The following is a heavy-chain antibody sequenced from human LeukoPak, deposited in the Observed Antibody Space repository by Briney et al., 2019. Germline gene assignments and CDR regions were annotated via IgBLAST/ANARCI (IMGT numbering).Heavy chain of an antibody. CDR2: IRYDGSNK. J-gene: IGHJ4*02. Sequence: GGSLRLSCAASGFTFSSYGMHWVRQAPGKGLEWVAFIRYDGSNKYYADSVKGRFTISRDNSKNTLYLQMNSLRAEDTAVYYCERGYCSSTSCPYPRPDFRDCWGQGTLVTVSS. CDR3: ERGYCSSTSCPYPRPDFRDC. CDR1: GFTFSSYG. V-gene: IGHV3-30*02. D-gene: IGHD2-2*01.